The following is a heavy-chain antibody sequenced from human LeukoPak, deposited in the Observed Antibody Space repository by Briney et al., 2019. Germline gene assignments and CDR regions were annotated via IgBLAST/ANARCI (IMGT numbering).Heavy chain of an antibody. V-gene: IGHV3-33*01. J-gene: IGHJ4*02. CDR3: ARLYGANSGYFDY. Sequence: PGRSLRLSCAASGYSFSRHGMHWVRQAPGKGLEWVAAIWYDGSQKYYADSGKGRFTISRDNLENTGDLQMNSLRAEDTAVYYCARLYGANSGYFDYWGPGTLVTVSS. D-gene: IGHD4-23*01. CDR1: GYSFSRHG. CDR2: IWYDGSQK.